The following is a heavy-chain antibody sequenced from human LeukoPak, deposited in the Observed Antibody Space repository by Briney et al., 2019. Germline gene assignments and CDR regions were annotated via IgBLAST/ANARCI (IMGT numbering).Heavy chain of an antibody. CDR3: ARVVSTVTTYYFDY. J-gene: IGHJ4*02. CDR2: IYYSGST. D-gene: IGHD4-17*01. V-gene: IGHV4-59*01. Sequence: PSKTLSLTCTVSVGSISSYYWSWIQQPPGKGLEWIGYIYYSGSTNYNPSLKSRVTISVDTSNNQFSLKLSSVTAADTAVYYCARVVSTVTTYYFDYWGQGTLVTVSS. CDR1: VGSISSYY.